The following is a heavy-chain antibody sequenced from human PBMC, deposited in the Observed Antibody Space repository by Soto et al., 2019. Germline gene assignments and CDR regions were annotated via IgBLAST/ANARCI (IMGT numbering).Heavy chain of an antibody. J-gene: IGHJ4*02. CDR1: RFTFSSYG. D-gene: IGHD1-26*01. CDR3: AKEGGLSGSYYISSSYYFDY. V-gene: IGHV3-30*18. Sequence: QVQLVQSGGGVVQPGRSLSLSCVASRFTFSSYGMHWVRQAPGKGLEWVAIVSYDGSNTYYADSVKGRFTISRDNSKNTLYLQMNSLRAEDTSVYYCAKEGGLSGSYYISSSYYFDYWGQGTLVTVSS. CDR2: VSYDGSNT.